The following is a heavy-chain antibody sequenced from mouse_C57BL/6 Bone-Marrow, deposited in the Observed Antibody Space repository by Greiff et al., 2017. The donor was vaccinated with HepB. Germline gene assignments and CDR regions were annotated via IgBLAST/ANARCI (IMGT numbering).Heavy chain of an antibody. V-gene: IGHV1-20*01. CDR2: INPYNGDT. J-gene: IGHJ2*01. CDR1: GYSFTGYC. Sequence: VQLKESGAELVKPGASVKISCKASGYSFTGYCMNWVMQSHGKSLEWIGRINPYNGDTYYNQKFKGKATLTVDKSSSTAHMELRSLTSEDSAVYYCARSHITAVVAKDYWGQGTTLTVSS. CDR3: ARSHITAVVAKDY. D-gene: IGHD1-1*01.